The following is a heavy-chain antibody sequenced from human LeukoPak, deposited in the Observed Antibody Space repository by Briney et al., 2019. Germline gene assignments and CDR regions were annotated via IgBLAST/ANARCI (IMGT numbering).Heavy chain of an antibody. V-gene: IGHV3-23*01. CDR3: VKVDNGILTGYYAFDY. D-gene: IGHD3-9*01. CDR2: MSGSGGST. CDR1: GFTFSSYA. J-gene: IGHJ4*02. Sequence: GVSLRLSCAASGFTFSSYAMSWVRQAPGRGLEWVSAMSGSGGSTYFADSVKGRFTISRDKSKNTLYLQMNSLRAEDTAVCYCVKVDNGILTGYYAFDYWGQGTLVTVSS.